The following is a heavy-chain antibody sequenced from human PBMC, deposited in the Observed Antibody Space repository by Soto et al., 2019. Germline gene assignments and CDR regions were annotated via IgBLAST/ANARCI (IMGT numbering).Heavy chain of an antibody. CDR2: IIPIFGTA. CDR3: ARGKPSCGPSWFDP. J-gene: IGHJ5*02. V-gene: IGHV1-69*12. CDR1: GGTFSSYA. Sequence: QVQLVQSGAEVKKPGSSVKVSCKASGGTFSSYAISWVRQAPGQGLEWMGGIIPIFGTANYAQKFQGRVTITADESTSTAYMELSSLRSEDTVVDCCARGKPSCGPSWFDPWGQGTLVTVSS. D-gene: IGHD2-21*01.